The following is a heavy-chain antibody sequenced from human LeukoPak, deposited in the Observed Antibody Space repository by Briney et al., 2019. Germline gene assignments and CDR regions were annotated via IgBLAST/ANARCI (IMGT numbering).Heavy chain of an antibody. CDR1: GFTFSSYS. D-gene: IGHD1-1*01. CDR3: ARLKYNWNDGYYYYYMDV. CDR2: ISSSSSTI. V-gene: IGHV3-48*04. Sequence: GGSLRLSCEASGFTFSSYSMNWDRQAPGKGLEWVSYISSSSSTIYYADSVKGRFTISRDNAKNSLYLQMNSLRAEDTAVYYCARLKYNWNDGYYYYYMDVWGKGTTVTVSS. J-gene: IGHJ6*03.